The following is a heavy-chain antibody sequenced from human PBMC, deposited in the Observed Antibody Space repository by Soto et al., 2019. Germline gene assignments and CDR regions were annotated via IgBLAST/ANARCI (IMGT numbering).Heavy chain of an antibody. CDR3: ASVVVGATRQAGSDP. J-gene: IGHJ5*02. CDR1: HGSITSGDYF. V-gene: IGHV4-39*01. Sequence: SETLSLTCTVSHGSITSGDYFWAWIRQPPGKGLEFIGSVHSSGGTYYSPSLKSRASISIDKSKNQFSLKLTSVNAGDTAVYFCASVVVGATRQAGSDPWGQGTLVTVSS. CDR2: VHSSGGT. D-gene: IGHD2-15*01.